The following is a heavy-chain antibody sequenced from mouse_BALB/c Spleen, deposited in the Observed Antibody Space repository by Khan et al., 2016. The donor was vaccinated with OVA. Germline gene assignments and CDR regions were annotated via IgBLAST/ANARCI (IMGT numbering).Heavy chain of an antibody. CDR2: IWSAGST. Sequence: VELVESGPGLVQPSQSLSITCTVSGFSLNNYSVHWVRQSPGKGLEWLGVIWSAGSTDYNAAFIYRLTISKDNSRSQVFFKMNSLQPNDTAIYYCARMGYDYGRGALFAYWGQGTPVTVSA. J-gene: IGHJ3*01. V-gene: IGHV2-2*02. D-gene: IGHD2-4*01. CDR1: GFSLNNYS. CDR3: ARMGYDYGRGALFAY.